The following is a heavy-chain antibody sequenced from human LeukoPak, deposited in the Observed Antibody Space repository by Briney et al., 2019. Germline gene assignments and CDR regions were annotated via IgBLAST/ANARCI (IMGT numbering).Heavy chain of an antibody. J-gene: IGHJ4*02. CDR2: ISWNSGSI. Sequence: GGSLRLSCAASGFTFDDYAMHWVRQAPGKGLEWVSGISWNSGSIGYADSVKGRFTISRDNAKNSLYLQMNSLRAEDTALYYCAKGTDYGGNSRFDYWGQGTLVTVSS. CDR3: AKGTDYGGNSRFDY. CDR1: GFTFDDYA. D-gene: IGHD4-23*01. V-gene: IGHV3-9*01.